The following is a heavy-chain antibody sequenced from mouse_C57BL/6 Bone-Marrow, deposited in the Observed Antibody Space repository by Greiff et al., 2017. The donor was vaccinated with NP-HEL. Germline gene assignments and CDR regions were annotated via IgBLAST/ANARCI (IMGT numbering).Heavy chain of an antibody. J-gene: IGHJ1*03. CDR3: AHLLWYHWDFDG. V-gene: IGHV1-53*01. CDR1: GYTFTSYW. CDR2: INPSNGGT. D-gene: IGHD2-1*01. Sequence: QVHVKQPGTELVKPGASVKLSCKASGYTFTSYWMHWVKQRPGQGLEWIGNINPSNGGTNYNEKFKSKATLTVDKSSSTAYMQLSSLTSEDSAVYYCAHLLWYHWDFDGWGTGTTVTVSS.